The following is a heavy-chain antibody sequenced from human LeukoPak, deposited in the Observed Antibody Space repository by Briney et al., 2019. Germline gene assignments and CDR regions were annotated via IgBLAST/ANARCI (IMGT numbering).Heavy chain of an antibody. J-gene: IGHJ6*03. CDR2: SHYSGIT. Sequence: SETLSLTCTVSGGSISSYYWSWIRQPPGKGLEWIGYSHYSGITNYNPSLKSRVTISVDTSKNQFSLQLSSVTAADTAVYYCARVKKYSSSSGTNYFHMDVWGKGTTVTVSS. CDR3: ARVKKYSSSSGTNYFHMDV. V-gene: IGHV4-59*01. D-gene: IGHD6-6*01. CDR1: GGSISSYY.